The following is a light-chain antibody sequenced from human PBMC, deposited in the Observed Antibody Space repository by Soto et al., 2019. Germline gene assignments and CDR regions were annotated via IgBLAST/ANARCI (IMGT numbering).Light chain of an antibody. CDR3: VLYMGSGIWV. CDR2: NTN. Sequence: QTVVTQEPSLSVSPGRTVTLTCGLSSGSVSTSYYPSWYQQTPGQAPRTLIYNTNTRSSGVPDRFSGSILGNKAALTITGAQADDESDYYCVLYMGSGIWVFGGGTKLTFL. J-gene: IGLJ3*02. V-gene: IGLV8-61*01. CDR1: SGSVSTSYY.